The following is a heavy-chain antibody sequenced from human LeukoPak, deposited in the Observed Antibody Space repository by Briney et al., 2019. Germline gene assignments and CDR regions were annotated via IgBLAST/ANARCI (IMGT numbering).Heavy chain of an antibody. Sequence: SETLSLTCTVSGGSISSYYWSWIRQPPGKGLEWIGYIYYSGSTNYNPSLKSRVTISVDTSKNQFSLKLSSVTAADTAVYYCARHGNGWYGGPIDYWGQGTLVTVSS. V-gene: IGHV4-59*08. CDR3: ARHGNGWYGGPIDY. D-gene: IGHD6-19*01. CDR1: GGSISSYY. J-gene: IGHJ4*02. CDR2: IYYSGST.